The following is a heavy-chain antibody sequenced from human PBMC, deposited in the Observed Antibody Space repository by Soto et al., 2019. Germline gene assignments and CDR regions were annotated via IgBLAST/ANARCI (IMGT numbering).Heavy chain of an antibody. D-gene: IGHD1-26*01. CDR1: GFMFRNYG. J-gene: IGHJ4*02. Sequence: QVQVVESGGGVVEPGRSLRLSCVASGFMFRNYGMHWVRQAPGKGLEWVTAIQSDGSIEYYVDSVRGRFTISRDDSKNTVYRQMNSLRVEDTAVYYCARDNDYSGHSSRLDYCGLGTLVTVSS. V-gene: IGHV3-33*01. CDR2: IQSDGSIE. CDR3: ARDNDYSGHSSRLDY.